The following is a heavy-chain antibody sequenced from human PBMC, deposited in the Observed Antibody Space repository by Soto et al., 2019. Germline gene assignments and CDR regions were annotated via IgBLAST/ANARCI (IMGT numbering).Heavy chain of an antibody. J-gene: IGHJ4*02. Sequence: GGSLRLSCVASGLTFSSCAMNWVRQAPGKGLEWVSTISGSGESTYYADSVTGRFTISRDNSKKTHYLQMTSLRAEDTAMYYCATMNGYFEYWGQGTPVTVSS. CDR2: ISGSGEST. V-gene: IGHV3-23*01. CDR1: GLTFSSCA. D-gene: IGHD3-22*01. CDR3: ATMNGYFEY.